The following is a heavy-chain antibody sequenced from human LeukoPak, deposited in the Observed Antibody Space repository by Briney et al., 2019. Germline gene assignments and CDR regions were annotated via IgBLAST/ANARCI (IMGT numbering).Heavy chain of an antibody. CDR2: ISGRGGST. CDR3: AKGGGFYYDSNGYYRYFDY. D-gene: IGHD3-22*01. Sequence: GGSLRLSCTASAFTFNNYAMSWVRQAPGEGLEWVSAISGRGGSTFYADSVKGRFTISRDNSKNTLYLQMNSLRAEDTAVYYCAKGGGFYYDSNGYYRYFDYWGQGSLVTVSS. J-gene: IGHJ4*02. V-gene: IGHV3-23*01. CDR1: AFTFNNYA.